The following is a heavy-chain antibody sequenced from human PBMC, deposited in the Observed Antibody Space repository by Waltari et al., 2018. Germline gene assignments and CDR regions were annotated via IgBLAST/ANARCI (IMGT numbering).Heavy chain of an antibody. D-gene: IGHD6-6*01. V-gene: IGHV4-38-2*01. Sequence: QVQLQESGPGLVKPSETLSLTCAVSGYSISSGYYWGWIRQPPGKGLEWIGSIYHSGSTYYNPSLKSRVTISVDTSKNQFSLKLSSVTAADTAVYYCARLPPGRIAAPLDDAFDIWGQGTMVTVSS. CDR1: GYSISSGYY. CDR2: IYHSGST. CDR3: ARLPPGRIAAPLDDAFDI. J-gene: IGHJ3*02.